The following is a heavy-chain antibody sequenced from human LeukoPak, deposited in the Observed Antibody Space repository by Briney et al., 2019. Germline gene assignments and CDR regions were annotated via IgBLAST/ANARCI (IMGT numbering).Heavy chain of an antibody. CDR1: GGSFSGYY. Sequence: SETLSLTCAVYGGSFSGYYWSWIRQPAGKGLEWIGRIYTSGSTNYNPSLKSRVTMSVDTSKNQFSLKLSSVTAADTAVYYCARDPAREYGMDVWGQGTTVTVSS. CDR2: IYTSGST. CDR3: ARDPAREYGMDV. V-gene: IGHV4-4*07. J-gene: IGHJ6*02.